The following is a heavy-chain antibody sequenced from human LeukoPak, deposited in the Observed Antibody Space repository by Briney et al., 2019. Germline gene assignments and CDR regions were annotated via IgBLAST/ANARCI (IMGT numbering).Heavy chain of an antibody. J-gene: IGHJ5*02. V-gene: IGHV5-51*01. D-gene: IGHD4-17*01. CDR1: GYSFTSYW. Sequence: GESLQISCKGSGYSFTSYWIGWVRQMPGKGLEWMGIIYPGDSDTRYSPSFQGQVTISADKSISTAYLQLSSLKASDTAMYYCARQTTVTTNWFDPWGQGTLVTVSS. CDR2: IYPGDSDT. CDR3: ARQTTVTTNWFDP.